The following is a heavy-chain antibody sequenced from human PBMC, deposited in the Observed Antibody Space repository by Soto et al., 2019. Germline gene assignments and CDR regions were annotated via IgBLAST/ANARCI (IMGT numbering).Heavy chain of an antibody. CDR2: IYYSGST. CDR1: GGSISSYY. V-gene: IGHV4-59*01. Sequence: PSETLSLTCTVSGGSISSYYWSWIRQPPGKGLEWIGYIYYSGSTNYNPSLKSRVTISVDTSKNQFSLKLSSVTAADTAVYYCARVVWNQLVRGQGYNWFDPWGQGTLVTVSS. J-gene: IGHJ5*02. CDR3: ARVVWNQLVRGQGYNWFDP. D-gene: IGHD6-6*01.